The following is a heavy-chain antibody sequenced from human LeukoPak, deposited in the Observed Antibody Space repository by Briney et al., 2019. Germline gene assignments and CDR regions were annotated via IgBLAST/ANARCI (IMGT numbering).Heavy chain of an antibody. J-gene: IGHJ5*02. CDR2: IYSSGST. Sequence: SETLSLICTVSGGSINSFYWTWIRQPAGKGLEWIGRIYSSGSTNFNPSLKSRVTMSVDTSKNQFSLKLSSVTAADTAVYYCARDRNSSSWYEWGFGPRWFDPWGQGTLVTVSS. CDR3: ARDRNSSSWYEWGFGPRWFDP. D-gene: IGHD6-13*01. V-gene: IGHV4-4*07. CDR1: GGSINSFY.